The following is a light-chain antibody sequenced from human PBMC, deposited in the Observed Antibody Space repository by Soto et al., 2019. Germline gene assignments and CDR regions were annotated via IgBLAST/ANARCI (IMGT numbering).Light chain of an antibody. V-gene: IGKV1-33*01. J-gene: IGKJ1*01. CDR1: QGIGNY. CDR3: QHYADLPRT. Sequence: DIQMTQSPSSLSASVGDRVTITCQASQGIGNYLTWFQQKPGKAPKLLIYDASNLETGVPSRFSGSGSGTSFTFTIGSLQPEDIGTYYCQHYADLPRTFGQGTKVDIK. CDR2: DAS.